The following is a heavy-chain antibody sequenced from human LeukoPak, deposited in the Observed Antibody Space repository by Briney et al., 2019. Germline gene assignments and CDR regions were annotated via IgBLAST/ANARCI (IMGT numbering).Heavy chain of an antibody. J-gene: IGHJ4*02. CDR2: INPNSGGT. Sequence: ASVKVSCKASGYTFTCYYMHWVRQAPGQGLEWMGWINPNSGGTNYAQKFQGRVTMTRDTSISTAYMELSRLRSDDTAVYYCARVVGVGYYDILTGYGPLDYWGQGTLVTVSS. V-gene: IGHV1-2*02. CDR3: ARVVGVGYYDILTGYGPLDY. CDR1: GYTFTCYY. D-gene: IGHD3-9*01.